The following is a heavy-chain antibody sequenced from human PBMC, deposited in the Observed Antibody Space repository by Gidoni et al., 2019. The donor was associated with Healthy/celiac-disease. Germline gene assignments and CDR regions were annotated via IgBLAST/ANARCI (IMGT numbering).Heavy chain of an antibody. V-gene: IGHV3-64D*08. CDR2: ISSNGGST. Sequence: EVQLVESGGGLVQPGGSLRLSCSASGFTFSSYAMHWVRQAPGKGLEYVSAISSNGGSTYYADSVKGRFTISRDNSKNTLYLQMSSLRAEDTAVYYCVKKGLPLSGLSDWSPPYYGMDVWGQGTTVTVSS. J-gene: IGHJ6*02. CDR3: VKKGLPLSGLSDWSPPYYGMDV. CDR1: GFTFSSYA. D-gene: IGHD3-9*01.